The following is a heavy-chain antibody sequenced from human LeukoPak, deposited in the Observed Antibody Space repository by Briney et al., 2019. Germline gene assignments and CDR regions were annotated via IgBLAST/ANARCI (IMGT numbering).Heavy chain of an antibody. Sequence: SETLSLTCTVSGGSISSYYWSWIRQPAGKGLEWIGRIYTSGSTNYNPSLKSRVTMSVDTSKNQFSLKLSSVTAADTAVYYCARDLTYYDFWNNWFDPLGPGNPGHRLL. J-gene: IGHJ5*02. CDR3: ARDLTYYDFWNNWFDP. CDR2: IYTSGST. CDR1: GGSISSYY. D-gene: IGHD3-3*01. V-gene: IGHV4-4*07.